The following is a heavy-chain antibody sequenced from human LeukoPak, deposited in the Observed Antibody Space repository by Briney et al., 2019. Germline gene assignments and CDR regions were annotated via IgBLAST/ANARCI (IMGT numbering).Heavy chain of an antibody. D-gene: IGHD6-13*01. V-gene: IGHV4-34*01. CDR3: ARGSVAAAPYCQH. J-gene: IGHJ1*01. CDR1: GGSFSGDY. Sequence: SETLSLTCAVYGGSFSGDYWSWIRQSPGKGLEWIGKINHSGSTNYNPSLKSRVTISVDTSKNQFSLKVSSVTAADTAVYYCARGSVAAAPYCQHWGQGTLVTVSS. CDR2: INHSGST.